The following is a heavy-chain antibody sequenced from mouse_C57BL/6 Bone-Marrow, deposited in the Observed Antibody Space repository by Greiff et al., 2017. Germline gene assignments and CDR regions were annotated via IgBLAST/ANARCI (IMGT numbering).Heavy chain of an antibody. J-gene: IGHJ2*01. CDR1: GFTFSSYG. V-gene: IGHV5-6*01. Sequence: EVKLMESGGDLVKPGGSLKLSCAASGFTFSSYGMSWVRQTPDKRLEWVATISSGGSYTYYPDSVKGRFTISRDNAKNTLYLQMSSLKSEDTDMYYCATLLRYYFDYWGQGTTLTVSS. D-gene: IGHD1-1*01. CDR2: ISSGGSYT. CDR3: ATLLRYYFDY.